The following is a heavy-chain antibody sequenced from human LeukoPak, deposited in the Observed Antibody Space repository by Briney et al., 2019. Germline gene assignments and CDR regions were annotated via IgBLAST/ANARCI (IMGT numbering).Heavy chain of an antibody. Sequence: PGGSLRLSCAASGFTFSSYSMNWVPQAPGKGLEWVSSISSSSSYIYYAGSVKGRFTISRDNAKNSLYLQMNSLRAEDTAVYYCARDFSSWFDPWGQGTLVTVSS. V-gene: IGHV3-21*01. J-gene: IGHJ5*02. D-gene: IGHD3-3*01. CDR2: ISSSSSYI. CDR3: ARDFSSWFDP. CDR1: GFTFSSYS.